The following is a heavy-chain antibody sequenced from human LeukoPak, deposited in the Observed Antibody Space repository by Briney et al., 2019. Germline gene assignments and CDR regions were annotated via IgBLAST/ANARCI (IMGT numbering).Heavy chain of an antibody. CDR2: ISGSGGST. V-gene: IGHV3-23*01. Sequence: GGSLRLSCAASGFTFSSYAMSWVRQAPGKGLEWVSAISGSGGSTYYADSVKGRFTISRDNSKNTLYLQMNSLRAEHTAVYYCAKDSFQWLLTLDYWGQGTLVTVSS. CDR3: AKDSFQWLLTLDY. D-gene: IGHD6-19*01. J-gene: IGHJ4*02. CDR1: GFTFSSYA.